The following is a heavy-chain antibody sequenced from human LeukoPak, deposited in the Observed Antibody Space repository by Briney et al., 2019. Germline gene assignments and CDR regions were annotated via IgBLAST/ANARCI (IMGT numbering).Heavy chain of an antibody. CDR3: AALLEYYYDSSGYYYFDY. CDR1: GYTFTSYG. Sequence: ASVKVSCKASGYTFTSYGISWVRQAPGQGLEWMGGIIPIFGTANYAQKFQGRVTITADESTSTAYMELSSLRSEDTAVYYCAALLEYYYDSSGYYYFDYWGQGTLVTVSS. CDR2: IIPIFGTA. V-gene: IGHV1-69*13. D-gene: IGHD3-22*01. J-gene: IGHJ4*02.